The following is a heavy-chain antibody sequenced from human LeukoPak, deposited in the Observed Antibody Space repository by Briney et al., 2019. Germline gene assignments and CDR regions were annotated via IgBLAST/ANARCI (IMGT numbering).Heavy chain of an antibody. D-gene: IGHD3-10*01. Sequence: SVKVSCKASGGTFSSYTISWVRQAPGQGLEWMGRIIPILGIANYAQKFQGRVTITTDESTSTAYMELSSLRSEDTAVYYCARGAGTHYYYYYYYMDVWSKGTTVTVSS. CDR2: IIPILGIA. CDR1: GGTFSSYT. V-gene: IGHV1-69*16. CDR3: ARGAGTHYYYYYYYMDV. J-gene: IGHJ6*03.